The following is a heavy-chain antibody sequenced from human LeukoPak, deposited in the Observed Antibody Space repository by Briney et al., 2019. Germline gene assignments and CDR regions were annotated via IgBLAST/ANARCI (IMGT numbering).Heavy chain of an antibody. CDR1: GSPFTINW. Sequence: GGPLKTSGQAPGSPFTINWIGGARQVRGKGRGWRGFIYPVVADTRYSTSFQGQVTTSAHKSISTTSLHCRSLPASHTAMYYCARHIRPLVPAAERWFDPWGQGTLVSVSS. D-gene: IGHD2-2*01. CDR2: IYPVVADT. J-gene: IGHJ5*02. CDR3: ARHIRPLVPAAERWFDP. V-gene: IGHV5-51*01.